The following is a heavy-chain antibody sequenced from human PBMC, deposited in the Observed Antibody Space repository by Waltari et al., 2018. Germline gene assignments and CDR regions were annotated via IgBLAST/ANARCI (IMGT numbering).Heavy chain of an antibody. Sequence: EVRLVEAGGGLVQPGGSLRLPGAGSGCTLRSFEVNWMRQAPGQGLEWISYIGRSGDNVYYANSVKVRFTVSRDDAKNSVYLQMDRLRAENTALYYCARETENCGGDCDDYWGLGTLATVSS. V-gene: IGHV3-48*03. CDR1: GCTLRSFE. J-gene: IGHJ4*02. CDR3: ARETENCGGDCDDY. CDR2: IGRSGDNV. D-gene: IGHD2-21*02.